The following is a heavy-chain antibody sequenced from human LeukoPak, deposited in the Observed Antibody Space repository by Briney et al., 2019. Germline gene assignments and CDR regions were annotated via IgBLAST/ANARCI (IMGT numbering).Heavy chain of an antibody. V-gene: IGHV3-48*01. CDR2: ISAGGTPV. CDR1: GFTFSSYS. J-gene: IGHJ4*02. CDR3: ARDFRSSSWYIGDY. Sequence: GGSLRLSCAASGFTFSSYSMNWVRLAPGKGLEWISYISAGGTPVYYADSVEGRFTVSRDNEKNSLYLQLNSLRADDTAGYYCARDFRSSSWYIGDYWGQGAQVTVSP. D-gene: IGHD6-13*01.